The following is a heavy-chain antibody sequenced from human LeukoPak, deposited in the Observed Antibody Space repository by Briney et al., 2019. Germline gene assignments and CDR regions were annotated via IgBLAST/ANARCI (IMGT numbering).Heavy chain of an antibody. CDR1: SGSISGSDYY. CDR2: INYSGNT. J-gene: IGHJ4*02. D-gene: IGHD3-16*01. Sequence: SETLSLTCTVSSGSISGSDYYWCWIRQPPGKGLEWIGSINYSGNTYYDSSLRSRVTISVDTSKNHFSLRLSSVTAADTAVYYCARLVLSYGNAFDHWGQGTLVTASS. CDR3: ARLVLSYGNAFDH. V-gene: IGHV4-39*02.